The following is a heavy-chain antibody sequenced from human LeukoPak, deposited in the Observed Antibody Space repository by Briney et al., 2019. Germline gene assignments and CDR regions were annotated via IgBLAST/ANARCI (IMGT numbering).Heavy chain of an antibody. CDR3: AKQARGSSGWYFDYYYYGMDV. D-gene: IGHD6-19*01. V-gene: IGHV3-23*01. J-gene: IGHJ6*02. CDR1: GFTFSSYA. CDR2: ISGSGGST. Sequence: GGSLRLSCAASGFTFSSYAMSWVRQAPGKGLEWVSAISGSGGSTYYADSVKGRFTISRDNSKNTLYLQMNSLRAEDTAVYYCAKQARGSSGWYFDYYYYGMDVWGQGTTVTVSS.